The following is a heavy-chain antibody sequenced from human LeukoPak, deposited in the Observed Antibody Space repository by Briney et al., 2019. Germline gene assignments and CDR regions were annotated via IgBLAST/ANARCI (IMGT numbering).Heavy chain of an antibody. D-gene: IGHD4-17*01. J-gene: IGHJ5*02. Sequence: GASVKVSCKTPGGTFNNSAISWVRQAPGQGLERLGGIMPLFGTAGYAQKFQGRVTITKDESTRTVYLELTSLTSDDTAVYYCARDVHGDYGSGWFDPWGQGTLVSVSS. V-gene: IGHV1-69*05. CDR3: ARDVHGDYGSGWFDP. CDR2: IMPLFGTA. CDR1: GGTFNNSA.